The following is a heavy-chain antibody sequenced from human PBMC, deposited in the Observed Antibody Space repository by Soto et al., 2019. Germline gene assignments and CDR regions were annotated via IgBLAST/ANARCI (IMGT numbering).Heavy chain of an antibody. J-gene: IGHJ6*02. CDR3: ARVLYYGSGSYSPYGMDV. CDR2: VSPPFRTS. Sequence: QVQLVQSGAEVKKPGSSVKVSCKTSGVSFNNNGIGWVRQAPGHGLEWMGGVSPPFRTSNYARKFQGRISITADASTGTVNSELSSQTSEDKAQYYCARVLYYGSGSYSPYGMDVWGQGTTVTVSS. CDR1: GVSFNNNG. V-gene: IGHV1-69*01. D-gene: IGHD3-10*01.